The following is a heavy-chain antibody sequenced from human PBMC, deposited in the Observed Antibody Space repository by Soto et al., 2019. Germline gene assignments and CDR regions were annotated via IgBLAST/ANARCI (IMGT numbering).Heavy chain of an antibody. D-gene: IGHD2-15*01. Sequence: PGRSLRLSCAASGFSVSSHYMHWVRQAPGKGLEWVSLIYSGGGTYYTDSVKGRFTISRDNSKNTLYLQMNNLRADDTAVYYCATVGGLEAAATLGYWGQGILVTVS. V-gene: IGHV3-53*01. CDR3: ATVGGLEAAATLGY. CDR1: GFSVSSHY. J-gene: IGHJ4*02. CDR2: IYSGGGT.